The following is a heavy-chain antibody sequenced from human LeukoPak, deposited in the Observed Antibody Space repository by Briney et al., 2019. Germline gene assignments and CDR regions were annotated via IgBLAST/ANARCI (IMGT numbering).Heavy chain of an antibody. V-gene: IGHV3-11*01. Sequence: PGGSLRLSCAASGFTFSDYYMSWIRQAPGKGLEWVSYISSSGSTIYYADTVKGRFTISRDNAKNSLYLQMNSLRAEDTAVYYCARVSRIAAAGGWFDPWGQGTLVTVSS. CDR3: ARVSRIAAAGGWFDP. CDR2: ISSSGSTI. D-gene: IGHD6-13*01. J-gene: IGHJ5*02. CDR1: GFTFSDYY.